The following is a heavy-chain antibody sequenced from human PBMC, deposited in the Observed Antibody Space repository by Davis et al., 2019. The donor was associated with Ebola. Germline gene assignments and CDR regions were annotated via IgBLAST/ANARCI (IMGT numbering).Heavy chain of an antibody. Sequence: GGSLRLSCGFTFSSYAMSWVRQAPGKGLEWVSAFSGGGGTAYYADSVKGRFTISRDNSKNTLYLQMKSLRAEDTAIYYCAKESGSSWPFDYWGQGTLVTVSS. CDR2: FSGGGGTA. J-gene: IGHJ4*02. D-gene: IGHD6-13*01. V-gene: IGHV3-23*01. CDR3: AKESGSSWPFDY. CDR1: FTFSSYA.